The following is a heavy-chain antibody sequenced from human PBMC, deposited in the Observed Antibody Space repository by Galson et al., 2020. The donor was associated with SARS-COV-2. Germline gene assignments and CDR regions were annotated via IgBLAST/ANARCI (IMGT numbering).Heavy chain of an antibody. D-gene: IGHD3-3*01. J-gene: IGHJ6*03. V-gene: IGHV3-74*03. Sequence: GASLKISCAASGFNFSTYWMFWVRQVPGKGLVWVSRISNDVRTKTYADPVKGRFTISRDNARSTLELQMDSLRAEDSAVYYCVRLGRVRFLEWPGADQPNYYYYSMDVWGKGTTVTVSS. CDR2: ISNDVRTK. CDR3: VRLGRVRFLEWPGADQPNYYYYSMDV. CDR1: GFNFSTYW.